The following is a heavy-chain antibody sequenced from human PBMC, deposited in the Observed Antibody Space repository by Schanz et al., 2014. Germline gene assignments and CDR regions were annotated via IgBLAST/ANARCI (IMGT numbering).Heavy chain of an antibody. CDR3: ARGYYYGQWCYQNRPF. Sequence: CKAAVGTFSSYAISWVRHAPEQGLEWMGIFNPSAGSATYAQKFQGRVTMTRDTSTSTAYMELRGLRAEDTGVYVWARGYYYGQWCYQNRPFWGEGKLVADSS. J-gene: IGHJ4*02. CDR2: FNPSAGSA. V-gene: IGHV1-46*03. D-gene: IGHD3-10*01. CDR1: VGTFSSYA.